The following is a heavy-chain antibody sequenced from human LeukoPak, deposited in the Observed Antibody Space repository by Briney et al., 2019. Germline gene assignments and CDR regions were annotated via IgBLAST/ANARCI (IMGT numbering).Heavy chain of an antibody. CDR1: GYSISSGYY. Sequence: SETLSLTCAVSGYSISSGYYWGWIRRPPGKGPEWIGSIYHSGSTYYNPSLKSRVTISVDTSKNQFSLKLSPVTAADTAVYYCARAHSKGAAASSWFDPWGQGTLVTVSS. CDR3: ARAHSKGAAASSWFDP. V-gene: IGHV4-38-2*01. D-gene: IGHD6-13*01. CDR2: IYHSGST. J-gene: IGHJ5*02.